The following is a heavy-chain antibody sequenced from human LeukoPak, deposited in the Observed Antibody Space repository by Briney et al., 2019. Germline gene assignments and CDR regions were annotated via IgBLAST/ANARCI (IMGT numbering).Heavy chain of an antibody. CDR3: ARATYCSGDSCYSGIFDY. CDR1: GGSISSGGYF. D-gene: IGHD2-15*01. CDR2: IYYSGST. V-gene: IGHV4-31*03. J-gene: IGHJ4*02. Sequence: SETLSLTCTVSGGSISSGGYFWSWIRQHPGKGLEWIGYIYYSGSTYYNPSLKGRVTISVDTSKNQFSLKLSSVTAADTAVYYCARATYCSGDSCYSGIFDYWGQGTLVTVSS.